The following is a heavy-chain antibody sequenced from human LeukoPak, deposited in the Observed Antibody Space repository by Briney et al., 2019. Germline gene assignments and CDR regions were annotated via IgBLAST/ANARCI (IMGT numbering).Heavy chain of an antibody. CDR1: GGSFGGYY. CDR2: INHSGST. CDR3: ARVRLTTVTDY. Sequence: SETLSLTCAVYGGSFGGYYWSWIRQPPGKGLEWIGEINHSGSTNYNPSLKSRVTISVDTSKNQFSLKLSSVTAADTAVYYCARVRLTTVTDYWGQGTLVTVSS. V-gene: IGHV4-34*01. D-gene: IGHD4-17*01. J-gene: IGHJ4*02.